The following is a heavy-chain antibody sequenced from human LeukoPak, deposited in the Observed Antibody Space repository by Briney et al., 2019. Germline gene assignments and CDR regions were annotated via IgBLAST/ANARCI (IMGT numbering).Heavy chain of an antibody. CDR2: IYYSGST. CDR1: GGSISSGDYY. D-gene: IGHD3-10*01. V-gene: IGHV4-30-4*01. Sequence: NPSETLSLTCTVSGGSISSGDYYWSWIRQPPGKGLEWIGYIYYSGSTNYNPSLKSRVTISVDTSKNQFSLKLSSVTAADTAVYYCARGYNRYYYGSGSRQNYYYYYGMDVWGQGTTVTVSS. J-gene: IGHJ6*02. CDR3: ARGYNRYYYGSGSRQNYYYYYGMDV.